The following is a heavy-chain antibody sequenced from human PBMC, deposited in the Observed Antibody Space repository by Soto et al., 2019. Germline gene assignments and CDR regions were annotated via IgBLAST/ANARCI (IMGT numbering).Heavy chain of an antibody. Sequence: QLQLQESGPGLVRPSETLSLTCTVSGGSVSSSSHYWGWIRQPPGKGLEWIGSIYYSGNTYYNPSLQSRVTMSVDSSKNQFSLKLSSVTAADTAVYFCASGSVLVVEDAIRGDYYGMDVWGQGTTVTASS. D-gene: IGHD2-2*01. CDR2: IYYSGNT. CDR1: GGSVSSSSHY. J-gene: IGHJ6*02. CDR3: ASGSVLVVEDAIRGDYYGMDV. V-gene: IGHV4-39*01.